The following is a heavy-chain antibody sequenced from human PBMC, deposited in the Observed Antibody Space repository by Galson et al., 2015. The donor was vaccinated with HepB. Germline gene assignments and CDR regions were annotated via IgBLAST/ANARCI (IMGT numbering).Heavy chain of an antibody. CDR3: ARAPTDYGGTYSAPIDY. V-gene: IGHV1-18*04. CDR1: GYTFNSYG. CDR2: INTYKGDT. Sequence: SVKVSCKASGYTFNSYGISWVRQAPGQGLEWMGWINTYKGDTTYAQKLQGRVTMTTDTSTSTAYMELRSLRSDDTAVYYCARAPTDYGGTYSAPIDYWGQGTLVTVSS. J-gene: IGHJ4*02. D-gene: IGHD1-26*01.